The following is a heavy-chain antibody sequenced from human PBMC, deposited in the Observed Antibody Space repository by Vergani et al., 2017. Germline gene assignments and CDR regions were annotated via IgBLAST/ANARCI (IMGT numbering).Heavy chain of an antibody. D-gene: IGHD5-18*01. V-gene: IGHV3-11*01. CDR3: AKGYSYGPYDAFDI. CDR1: GFTFSDYY. J-gene: IGHJ3*02. CDR2: ISSSSSTI. Sequence: VQLLESGGGLVQPGGSLRLSCAASGFTFSDYYMSWIRQAPGKGLEWVSYISSSSSTIYYADSVKGRFTISRDNAKNSLYLQMNSLRAEDTAVYYCAKGYSYGPYDAFDIWGQGTMVTVSS.